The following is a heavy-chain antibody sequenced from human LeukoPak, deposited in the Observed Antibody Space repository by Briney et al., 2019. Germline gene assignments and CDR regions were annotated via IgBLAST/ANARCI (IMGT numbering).Heavy chain of an antibody. CDR1: GFTVSSNY. J-gene: IGHJ4*02. D-gene: IGHD5-18*01. CDR3: ARDLSGYSYGFDY. V-gene: IGHV3-53*04. CDR2: IYSGGST. Sequence: GSLRLSCAASGFTVSSNYMSWVRQAPGKGLEWVSVIYSGGSTYYADSVKGRFTISRHNSKNTLYLQMNSLRAEDTAVYYCARDLSGYSYGFDYWGQGTLVTVSS.